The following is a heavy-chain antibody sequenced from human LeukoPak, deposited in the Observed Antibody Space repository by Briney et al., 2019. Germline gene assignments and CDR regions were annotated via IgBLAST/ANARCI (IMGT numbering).Heavy chain of an antibody. Sequence: SVKVSCKASGGTFSSYAISWVRQAPGQGLEWMGRIIPILGIANYAQKFQGRVTITADKSTSTAYMELSSLRSEDTAVYYCARGRQGVLDDAFDIWGQGTMVTVSS. V-gene: IGHV1-69*04. D-gene: IGHD3-10*01. CDR1: GGTFSSYA. CDR3: ARGRQGVLDDAFDI. CDR2: IIPILGIA. J-gene: IGHJ3*02.